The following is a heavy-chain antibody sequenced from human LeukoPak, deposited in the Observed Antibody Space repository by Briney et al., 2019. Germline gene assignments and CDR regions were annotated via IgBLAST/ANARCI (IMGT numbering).Heavy chain of an antibody. CDR1: GFTFSSYG. CDR3: AKDKGIGLLWFGELIDY. J-gene: IGHJ4*02. CDR2: IRYDGSNK. V-gene: IGHV3-30*02. D-gene: IGHD3-10*01. Sequence: GGPLRLSCAASGFTFSSYGMHWVRQAPGKGLEWVAFIRYDGSNKYYADSVKGRFTISRDNSKNTLYLQMNSLRAEDTAVYYCAKDKGIGLLWFGELIDYWGQGTLVTVSS.